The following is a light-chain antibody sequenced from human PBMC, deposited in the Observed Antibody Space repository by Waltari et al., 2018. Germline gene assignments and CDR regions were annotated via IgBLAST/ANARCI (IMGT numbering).Light chain of an antibody. CDR3: CSYTGSNTLV. Sequence: QSALTQPPSVSGSPGQSVTISCPGTSSDVGYYNRVSWYQQPPGAAPKLMIYEVTNRPSGVPDRFSGSKSGNTASLTTSGLQAEDEANYYCCSYTGSNTLVFGGGTKLTVL. CDR1: SSDVGYYNR. J-gene: IGLJ2*01. V-gene: IGLV2-18*03. CDR2: EVT.